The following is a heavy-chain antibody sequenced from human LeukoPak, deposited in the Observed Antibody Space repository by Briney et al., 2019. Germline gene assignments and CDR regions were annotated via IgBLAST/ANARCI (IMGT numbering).Heavy chain of an antibody. D-gene: IGHD6-13*01. CDR1: GYSISSGYY. CDR3: ARDFILAAAGTPHRYYFDY. Sequence: KTSETLSLTCTVSGYSISSGYYWGWIRQPPGKGLEWIGSIYHSGSTHFNPSLKSRVTISVDTSKNQFSLKLSSVTAADTAVYYCARDFILAAAGTPHRYYFDYWGQGTLVTVSS. CDR2: IYHSGST. J-gene: IGHJ4*02. V-gene: IGHV4-38-2*02.